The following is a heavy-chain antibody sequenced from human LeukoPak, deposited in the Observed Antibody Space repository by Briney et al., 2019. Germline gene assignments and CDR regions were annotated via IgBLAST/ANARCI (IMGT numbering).Heavy chain of an antibody. Sequence: SETLSLTCTVSGGSISSSSYYWSWIRQHPGKGLEWIGYIYYSGSTYYNPSLKSRVAISVDTSKNQFSLKLSSVTAADTAVYYCARDSPHYCGGDCYPSGAFDIWGQGTMVTVSS. CDR2: IYYSGST. D-gene: IGHD2-21*02. CDR3: ARDSPHYCGGDCYPSGAFDI. V-gene: IGHV4-31*03. J-gene: IGHJ3*02. CDR1: GGSISSSSYY.